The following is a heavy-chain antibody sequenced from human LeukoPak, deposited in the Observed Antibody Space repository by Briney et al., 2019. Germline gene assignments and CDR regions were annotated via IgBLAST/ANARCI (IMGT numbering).Heavy chain of an antibody. CDR1: GGSFSGYY. V-gene: IGHV4-34*01. J-gene: IGHJ4*02. CDR2: INHSGST. D-gene: IGHD2-15*01. Sequence: SETLSLTCAVYGGSFSGYYWSWIRQPPGKGLEWIGEINHSGSTNYNPSLKSRVTVSVDTSKNQFSLKLSSVTAADTAVYYCASKTRRYCSGGSCYGLGYWGQGTLVTVSS. CDR3: ASKTRRYCSGGSCYGLGY.